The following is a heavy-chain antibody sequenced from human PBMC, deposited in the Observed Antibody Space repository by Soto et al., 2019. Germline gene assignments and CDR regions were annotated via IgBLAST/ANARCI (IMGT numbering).Heavy chain of an antibody. J-gene: IGHJ6*02. CDR1: GYTFTSYY. CDR3: ARVLQQVVQYYYYYGMDV. V-gene: IGHV1-46*03. CDR2: INTSGGST. Sequence: ASVKVSCKASGYTFTSYYMHWVRQAPGQGLEWMGIINTSGGSTSYAQKFHGRVTMTRDTSTSTVYMELSSLRSEDTAVYYCARVLQQVVQYYYYYGMDVWGQGTTVTVSS. D-gene: IGHD6-13*01.